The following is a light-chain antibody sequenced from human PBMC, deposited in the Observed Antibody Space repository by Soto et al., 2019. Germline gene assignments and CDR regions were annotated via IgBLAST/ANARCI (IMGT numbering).Light chain of an antibody. CDR3: QSYDSSLSGYV. V-gene: IGLV1-40*01. CDR2: ANS. Sequence: QSALTQPPSVSGAPGQRVTISCTGSSSNIGAGYDVHWYQQLPGTAPRLLIYANSNRPSGVPGRFSGSKSGTSASLAITGLQAEDDADYFCQSYDSSLSGYVFGIGTKLTVL. J-gene: IGLJ1*01. CDR1: SSNIGAGYD.